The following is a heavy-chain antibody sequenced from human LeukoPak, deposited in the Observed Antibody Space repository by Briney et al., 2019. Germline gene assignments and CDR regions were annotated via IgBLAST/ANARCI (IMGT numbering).Heavy chain of an antibody. D-gene: IGHD2-2*01. CDR2: IKPDGSQT. CDR3: ARESAPAGLGD. V-gene: IGHV3-74*01. CDR1: GFTFSSDW. Sequence: PGGSLRLSCAASGFTFSSDWIHWARQAPGKGPVWVSRIKPDGSQTGYADSVRGRFTISRDNAKSTLFLQMISLRVEDTAIYYCARESAPAGLGDWGQGTLVTVST. J-gene: IGHJ4*02.